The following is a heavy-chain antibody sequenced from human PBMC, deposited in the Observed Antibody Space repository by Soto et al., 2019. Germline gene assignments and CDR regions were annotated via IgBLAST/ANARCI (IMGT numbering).Heavy chain of an antibody. V-gene: IGHV3-7*04. CDR1: GFTLSGYW. J-gene: IGHJ4*02. Sequence: EVQLVESGGGLVQPGGSLRLTCAASGFTLSGYWMSWVRQAPGKGLEWVANVKEDGSDKYYEDSVKGRFTISRDNAKNSLFLQKNSLRAGDTAVYYCAGGGGNFDRWGQGTLVTVSS. CDR3: AGGGGNFDR. D-gene: IGHD3-16*01. CDR2: VKEDGSDK.